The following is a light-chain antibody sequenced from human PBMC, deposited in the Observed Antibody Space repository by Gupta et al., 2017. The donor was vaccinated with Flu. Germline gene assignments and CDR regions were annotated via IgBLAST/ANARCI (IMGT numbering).Light chain of an antibody. J-gene: IGKJ2*01. Sequence: EIVLTQSPDTLSLSPGEGASLSCGASQSVSSNFLAWYQHKPGLAPRLLIYDASKRAAGIPDRFSGSGYGTDFTLTISRLEPEDFAVYYCQQYGNSYSVTFGQGTKLEI. CDR1: QSVSSNF. CDR2: DAS. CDR3: QQYGNSYSVT. V-gene: IGKV3D-20*01.